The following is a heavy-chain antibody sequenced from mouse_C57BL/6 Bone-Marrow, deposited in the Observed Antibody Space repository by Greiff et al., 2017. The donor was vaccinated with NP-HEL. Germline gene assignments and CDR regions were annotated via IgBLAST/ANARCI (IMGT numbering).Heavy chain of an antibody. CDR2: IYPRDGST. V-gene: IGHV1-85*01. Sequence: QVQLQQSGPELVKPGASVKLSCKASGYTFTSYDINWVKQRPGQGLEWIGWIYPRDGSTKYNEKFKGQATLTVDTSSSTAYMELHSLTSEDSAVYFCARSRSYYGSSYDYFDYWGQGTTLTVSS. CDR1: GYTFTSYD. J-gene: IGHJ2*01. CDR3: ARSRSYYGSSYDYFDY. D-gene: IGHD1-1*01.